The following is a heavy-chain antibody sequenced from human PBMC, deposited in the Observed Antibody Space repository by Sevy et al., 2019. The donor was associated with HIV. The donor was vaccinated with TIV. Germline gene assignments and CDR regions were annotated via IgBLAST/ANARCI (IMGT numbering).Heavy chain of an antibody. CDR2: INHSGST. CDR1: GGSFSGYY. J-gene: IGHJ6*02. D-gene: IGHD3-3*01. Sequence: SETLSLTCAVYGGSFSGYYWSWIRQPPGKGLEWIGEINHSGSTNYNPSLKSRVTISVDTSKNQFSLKLSSVTAADTAVYYCARANYDFWSGYRGYRMDVWGQGTTVTVSS. V-gene: IGHV4-34*01. CDR3: ARANYDFWSGYRGYRMDV.